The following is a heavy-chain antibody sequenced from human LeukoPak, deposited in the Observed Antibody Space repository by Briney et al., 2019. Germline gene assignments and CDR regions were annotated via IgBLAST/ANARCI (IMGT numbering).Heavy chain of an antibody. CDR2: IYHSGST. CDR1: GYSISSGYY. V-gene: IGHV4-38-2*02. J-gene: IGHJ6*03. Sequence: SETLSLTCTVSGYSISSGYYWGWIRQPPGKGLEWIGSIYHSGSTYYNPSLKSRVTISVDTSKNQFSLKLSSVTAADTAVYYCARDGRSYDYYYYYMDVWGKGTTVTISS. D-gene: IGHD5-18*01. CDR3: ARDGRSYDYYYYYMDV.